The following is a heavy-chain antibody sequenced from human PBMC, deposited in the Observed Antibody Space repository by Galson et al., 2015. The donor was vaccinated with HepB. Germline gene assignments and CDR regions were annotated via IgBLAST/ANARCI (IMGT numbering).Heavy chain of an antibody. CDR3: AKLLIAGGEFDD. Sequence: SLRLSCAVSGFTFSTYAMTWVRQAPGKGLEWVSSISAGGTNTYYADSVKGRFTISRDNSKNTLYLQMSNLRAEDTAIYYCAKLLIAGGEFDDWGQGTLVTVSS. CDR1: GFTFSTYA. V-gene: IGHV3-23*01. CDR2: ISAGGTNT. J-gene: IGHJ4*02. D-gene: IGHD3-9*01.